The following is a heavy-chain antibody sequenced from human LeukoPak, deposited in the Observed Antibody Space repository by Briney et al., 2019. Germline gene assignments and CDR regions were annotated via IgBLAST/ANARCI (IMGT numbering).Heavy chain of an antibody. CDR2: IRSNSDGGTI. CDR3: ARESDGDPQNRYYGMDV. D-gene: IGHD7-27*01. CDR1: GFTFSSNA. V-gene: IGHV3-15*07. J-gene: IGHJ6*02. Sequence: GGSLRLSCAASGFTFSSNAMNWVRQAPGKGLEWVGRIRSNSDGGTIDYAAPVKGRFTLSRDDSKTTLYLQMNSLQTEDTAVYYCARESDGDPQNRYYGMDVWGQGTTVTVSS.